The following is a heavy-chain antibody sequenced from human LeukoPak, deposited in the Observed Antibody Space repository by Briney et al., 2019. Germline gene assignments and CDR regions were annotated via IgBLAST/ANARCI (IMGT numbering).Heavy chain of an antibody. Sequence: GGSLRLSCAASGFTFSSYSINWVRQAPGKGLEWVSSISSSSSYIYYADSVKGRFTISRDNAKNSLYLQMNSLRAEDTAVYYCAVLHIAVAGTEPLFDYWGQGTLVTVSS. CDR3: AVLHIAVAGTEPLFDY. V-gene: IGHV3-21*01. J-gene: IGHJ4*02. CDR1: GFTFSSYS. D-gene: IGHD6-19*01. CDR2: ISSSSSYI.